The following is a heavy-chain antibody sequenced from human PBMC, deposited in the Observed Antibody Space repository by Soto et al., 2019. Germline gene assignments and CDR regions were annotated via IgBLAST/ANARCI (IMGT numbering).Heavy chain of an antibody. Sequence: EVQLVESGGGLVQPGGSLRLSCEASGFTLSSYSMNWARQAPGQGLEWVSYISSSSSTIYYADSGKGRFTISRDNAKNSLYLQMNSLRDEDTAVYYCARDNPRSSGWDVWGQGTTVTVSS. J-gene: IGHJ6*02. CDR3: ARDNPRSSGWDV. CDR1: GFTLSSYS. V-gene: IGHV3-48*02. CDR2: ISSSSSTI.